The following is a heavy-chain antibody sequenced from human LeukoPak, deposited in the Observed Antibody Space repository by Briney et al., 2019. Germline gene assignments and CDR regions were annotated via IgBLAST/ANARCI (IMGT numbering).Heavy chain of an antibody. Sequence: GGSLRLSCAASGFTFSSYAMHWVRQAPGKGLEWVAAIWYDGSNKYYADSVKGRFTISRDNSKNTLYLQMNSLRAEDTAVYYCAKVSGGGSSWSIDYWGQGTLVTVSS. D-gene: IGHD6-13*01. CDR2: IWYDGSNK. V-gene: IGHV3-33*06. J-gene: IGHJ4*02. CDR3: AKVSGGGSSWSIDY. CDR1: GFTFSSYA.